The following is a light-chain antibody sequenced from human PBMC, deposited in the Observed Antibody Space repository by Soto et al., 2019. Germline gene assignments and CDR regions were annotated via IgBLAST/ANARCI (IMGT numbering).Light chain of an antibody. CDR2: AAS. CDR3: QQSDSTPRT. CDR1: QSISNF. Sequence: DIQMTQSPSSLSASVGDTVTITCRASQSISNFLNWYQQKPGKAPKLLIYAASSLQYGVPSRFSGSGSGTDFTLTISSLQLEDLATYYCQQSDSTPRTFGQATKVQIK. V-gene: IGKV1-39*01. J-gene: IGKJ1*01.